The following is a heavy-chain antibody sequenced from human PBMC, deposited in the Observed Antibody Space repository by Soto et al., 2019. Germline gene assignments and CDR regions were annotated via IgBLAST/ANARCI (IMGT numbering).Heavy chain of an antibody. CDR3: AKRQYQLLESYYYYYMDV. CDR1: GFTFSSYA. V-gene: IGHV3-23*01. D-gene: IGHD2-2*01. Sequence: GGSLRLSCAASGFTFSSYAMSWVRQAPGKGLEWVSAISGSGGSTYYADSVKGRFTISRDNSKNTLYLQMNSLRAEDTAVYYCAKRQYQLLESYYYYYMDVWGKGTTVTVSS. CDR2: ISGSGGST. J-gene: IGHJ6*03.